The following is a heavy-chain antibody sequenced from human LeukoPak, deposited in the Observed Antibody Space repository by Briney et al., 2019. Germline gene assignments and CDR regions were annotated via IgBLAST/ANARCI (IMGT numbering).Heavy chain of an antibody. J-gene: IGHJ3*02. V-gene: IGHV3-7*01. Sequence: GGSLRLSCAASGFTFSSYWMSWVRQAPGKGLEWVANIKQDGSEKYYVDSVKGRFTISRDNAKKSLYLQMNSLRAEDTAVYYCARAASGYYYHDAFDIWGQGTMVTVSS. CDR2: IKQDGSEK. CDR1: GFTFSSYW. CDR3: ARAASGYYYHDAFDI. D-gene: IGHD3-22*01.